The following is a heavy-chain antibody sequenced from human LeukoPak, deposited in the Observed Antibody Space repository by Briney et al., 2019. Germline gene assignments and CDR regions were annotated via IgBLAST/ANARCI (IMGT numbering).Heavy chain of an antibody. CDR3: ARGGTILYDY. CDR2: IDPRDGSA. D-gene: IGHD1-1*01. J-gene: IGHJ4*02. V-gene: IGHV1-46*01. Sequence: GASVKVSCKASGYIFTSYYIHWVRQAPGQGLEWVGIIDPRDGSANSAQQIQGRITVTRDTSTGTVYMDLSSLRSEDTAIYYCARGGTILYDYWGQGTQVTVSS. CDR1: GYIFTSYY.